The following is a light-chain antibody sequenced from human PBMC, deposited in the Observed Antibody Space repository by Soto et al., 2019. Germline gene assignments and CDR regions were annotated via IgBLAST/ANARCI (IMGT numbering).Light chain of an antibody. CDR2: DVT. V-gene: IGLV2-14*01. CDR3: SSYTSSSTPLV. Sequence: QSVLPQPASGSGSPGQSITISCTGTSSDVGGYNYVSWYQQHPAKAPKLMIYDVTNRPSGVSNRFSGSKSGNTASLTISGRQAEDEADYYCSSYTSSSTPLVFGGGTKLTVL. J-gene: IGLJ3*02. CDR1: SSDVGGYNY.